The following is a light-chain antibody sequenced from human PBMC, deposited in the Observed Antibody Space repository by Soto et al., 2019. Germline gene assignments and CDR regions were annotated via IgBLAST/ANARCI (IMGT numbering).Light chain of an antibody. Sequence: DIQMTQSPSTLSASVGDRVTITCRASQSISSWLAWYQQKPGKAPKLLIYDASSLESGVPSRFSGSGSGTEFTLTISSLQPDDFETYYCQQYNSYYPTFGQGTKVDIX. CDR2: DAS. V-gene: IGKV1-5*01. J-gene: IGKJ1*01. CDR3: QQYNSYYPT. CDR1: QSISSW.